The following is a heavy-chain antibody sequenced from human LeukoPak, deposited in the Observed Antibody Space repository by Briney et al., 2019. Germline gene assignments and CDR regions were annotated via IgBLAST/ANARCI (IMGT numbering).Heavy chain of an antibody. CDR2: ISDSGGKT. CDR3: AKRGVVIRVILVGFHKEAYYFDS. J-gene: IGHJ4*02. Sequence: PGGSQSLLCAVSGLTLRNYGMTWVRQAPGKGLEWVADISDSGGKTIYAHSVKGRFTISRDNPKYTLYLQMNSLRVAVTVVYFCAKRGVVIRVILVGFHKEAYYFDSWGQGALVTVSS. V-gene: IGHV3-23*01. D-gene: IGHD3-22*01. CDR1: GLTLRNYG.